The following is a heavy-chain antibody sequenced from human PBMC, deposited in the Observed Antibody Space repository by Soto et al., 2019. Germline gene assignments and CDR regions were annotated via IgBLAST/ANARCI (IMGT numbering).Heavy chain of an antibody. J-gene: IGHJ2*01. D-gene: IGHD6-19*01. CDR3: ARGYSSGWDPSLDL. V-gene: IGHV3-33*01. Sequence: QVQLVESGGGVVQPGRSLRLSCAASGFTFSSYGMHWVRQAPGKGLEWVAVIWYDGSNKYYADSVKGRFTISRDNSKNKLYLQMNSLRAEDTAVYYCARGYSSGWDPSLDLWGRGTLVTVSS. CDR1: GFTFSSYG. CDR2: IWYDGSNK.